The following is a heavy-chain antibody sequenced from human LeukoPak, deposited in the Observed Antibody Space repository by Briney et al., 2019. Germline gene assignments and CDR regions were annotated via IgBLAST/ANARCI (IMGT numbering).Heavy chain of an antibody. V-gene: IGHV3-23*01. D-gene: IGHD2-15*01. J-gene: IGHJ4*02. Sequence: TGGSLRLSCAASGFTFSSYAMSWVRQAPGKELEWVSGISGGGGSTYYADSVKGRFTISRDSPKNMLHLQMNSLRAEDTAVYYCYSLGYWGQGTLVTVSS. CDR1: GFTFSSYA. CDR2: ISGGGGST. CDR3: YSLGY.